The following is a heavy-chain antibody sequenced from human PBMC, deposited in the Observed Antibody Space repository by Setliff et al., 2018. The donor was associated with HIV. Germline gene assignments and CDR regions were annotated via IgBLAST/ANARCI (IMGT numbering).Heavy chain of an antibody. J-gene: IGHJ4*02. Sequence: SETLSLTCTVTGGSISSGGFYWTWIRQPPGKGLEWIGNIYHSGSTYYNPSLKGRVTISVDTSKNQFSLNVSSVTAEDTAVYYCARDGSGSYYGILNYYYYYLSDYWGLGTLVTVSS. CDR3: ARDGSGSYYGILNYYYYYLSDY. V-gene: IGHV4-39*02. CDR2: IYHSGST. CDR1: GGSISSGGFY. D-gene: IGHD3-10*01.